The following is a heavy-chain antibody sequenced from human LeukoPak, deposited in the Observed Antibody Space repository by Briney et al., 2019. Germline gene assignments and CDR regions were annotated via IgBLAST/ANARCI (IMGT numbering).Heavy chain of an antibody. D-gene: IGHD2-21*01. CDR2: LYRGGNT. J-gene: IGHJ4*02. CDR1: GLTVSDNF. CDR3: ARDRIEGATSDFDY. Sequence: GGSVRLFCAASGLTVSDNFMSWVRQARGKGLEWVSVLYRGGNTYYADSVRGRFTISRDNSKNMVYLQMNSLTAEDTAVYYCARDRIEGATSDFDYWGQGTLVTVSS. V-gene: IGHV3-66*01.